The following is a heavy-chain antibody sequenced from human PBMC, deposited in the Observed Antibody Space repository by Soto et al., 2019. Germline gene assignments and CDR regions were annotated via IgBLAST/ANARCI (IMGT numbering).Heavy chain of an antibody. CDR3: ARNEQFYYYYYGMDV. V-gene: IGHV5-51*01. CDR1: GYSFTTYV. J-gene: IGHJ6*02. CDR2: INPGDSDI. Sequence: PXESLKVSWQASGYSFTTYVSAWVLQMPGKGLEWMGIINPGDSDIRYSPSFQGQVTISADNSISTAYLQWSSLKASDTAMYYCARNEQFYYYYYGMDVWGQGTAVTVSS. D-gene: IGHD4-4*01.